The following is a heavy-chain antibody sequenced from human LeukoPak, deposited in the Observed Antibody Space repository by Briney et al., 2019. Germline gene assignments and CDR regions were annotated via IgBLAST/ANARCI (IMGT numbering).Heavy chain of an antibody. CDR1: GYTFTSYG. Sequence: GASVKVSCKAPGYTFTSYGISWVRQAPGQGLEWMGGIIPIFGTANYAQKFQGRVTITADESTSTAYMELSSLRSEDTAVYYCAAIEGYQPPRYFDLWGRGTLVTVSS. D-gene: IGHD2-2*01. CDR2: IIPIFGTA. J-gene: IGHJ2*01. CDR3: AAIEGYQPPRYFDL. V-gene: IGHV1-69*13.